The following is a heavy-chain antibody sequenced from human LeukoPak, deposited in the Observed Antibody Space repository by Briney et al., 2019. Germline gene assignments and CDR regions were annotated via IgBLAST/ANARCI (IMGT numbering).Heavy chain of an antibody. J-gene: IGHJ4*02. CDR2: INPKSGDT. Sequence: ASVKVSCKASGYTFTDYYIHWVRQAPGQGLEWMGWINPKSGDTNSAQKFQGRITMTRDTSITTVYMELRRLRSDDTALFYCAGGTVVSRVAAAAYWGQGSLVTVSA. CDR1: GYTFTDYY. CDR3: AGGTVVSRVAAAAY. D-gene: IGHD3-22*01. V-gene: IGHV1-2*02.